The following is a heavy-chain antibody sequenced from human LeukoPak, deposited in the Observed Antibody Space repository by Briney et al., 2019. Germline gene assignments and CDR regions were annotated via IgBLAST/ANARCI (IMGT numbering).Heavy chain of an antibody. CDR2: INHSGST. Sequence: SETLSLTCAVYGGSFSGYYWSWIRQPPGKGLEWIGEINHSGSTNYNPSLKSRVTISVDTSKNQFSLKLSSVTAADTAVYYCARGYCSGGSCYLFDYWGQGTLVTASS. J-gene: IGHJ4*02. CDR3: ARGYCSGGSCYLFDY. V-gene: IGHV4-34*01. D-gene: IGHD2-15*01. CDR1: GGSFSGYY.